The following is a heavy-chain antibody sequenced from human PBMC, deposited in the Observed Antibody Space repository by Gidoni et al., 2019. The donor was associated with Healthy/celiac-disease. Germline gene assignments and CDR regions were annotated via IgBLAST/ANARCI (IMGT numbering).Heavy chain of an antibody. V-gene: IGHV4-34*01. J-gene: IGHJ2*01. CDR1: GGSFSGYY. Sequence: QVQLQQWGAGLLKPSETLSLTCAVYGGSFSGYYWSWIRQPPGKGLEWIGEINHSGSTNYNPSLKSRVTISVDTPKNQFSLKLSSVTAADTAVYYCARYHPGSWIQLWDWYFDLWGRGTLVTVSS. CDR2: INHSGST. CDR3: ARYHPGSWIQLWDWYFDL. D-gene: IGHD5-18*01.